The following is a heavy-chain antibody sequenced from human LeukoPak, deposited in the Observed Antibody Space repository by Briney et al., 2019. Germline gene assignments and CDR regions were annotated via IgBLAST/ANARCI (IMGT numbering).Heavy chain of an antibody. CDR1: GGTFSSYA. CDR3: ASFSGTNGFDY. Sequence: GASVTVSFTASGGTFSSYAISWVRQAPGQGLKWMGRIIPILGIANYAQKFQGRVTITADKSTSTAYMELSSLRSEDTAVYYCASFSGTNGFDYWGQGTLVTVSS. V-gene: IGHV1-69*04. CDR2: IIPILGIA. J-gene: IGHJ4*02. D-gene: IGHD1-1*01.